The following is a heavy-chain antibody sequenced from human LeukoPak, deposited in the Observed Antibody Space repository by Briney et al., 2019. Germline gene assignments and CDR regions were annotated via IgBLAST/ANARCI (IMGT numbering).Heavy chain of an antibody. CDR2: IIPIIGKA. CDR1: GGTFSSYA. V-gene: IGHV1-69*05. J-gene: IGHJ4*02. CDR3: AREYYGNSGYVYGYYFDY. Sequence: LVKVSCKASGGTFSSYAISWVRQAPGQGLEWTGGIIPIIGKANDAQKFRGRDTITTDETTSTDYMKLRSLRSKNTAVYYCAREYYGNSGYVYGYYFDYWGQGTLVTVSS. D-gene: IGHD5-12*01.